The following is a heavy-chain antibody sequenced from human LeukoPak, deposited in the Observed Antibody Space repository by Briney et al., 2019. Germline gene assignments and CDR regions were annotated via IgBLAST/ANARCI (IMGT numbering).Heavy chain of an antibody. D-gene: IGHD3-10*01. Sequence: GGSLRLSCAASGFTFSNYGMHWVRQAPGKGLEWVAVIWSGGNNKYYADSVKGRFTVSRDNSKNTLYLQMDSLRAEDTGVYYSARRPGSYYSALDLWGPRTTLTLSS. CDR3: ARRPGSYYSALDL. J-gene: IGHJ6*02. V-gene: IGHV3-33*01. CDR2: IWSGGNNK. CDR1: GFTFSNYG.